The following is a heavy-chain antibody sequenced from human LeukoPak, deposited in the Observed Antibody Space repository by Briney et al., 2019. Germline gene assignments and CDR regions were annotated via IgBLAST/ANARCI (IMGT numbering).Heavy chain of an antibody. CDR3: ARGRKRYCSSTSCSNWFDP. Sequence: PSETLSLTCAVYGGSFSGYYWSWIRQPPGKGLEWIGEINHSGSTSYNPSLKSRVTISVDTSKNQFSLKLSSVTAADTAVYYCARGRKRYCSSTSCSNWFDPWGQGTLVTVSS. CDR2: INHSGST. D-gene: IGHD2-2*01. V-gene: IGHV4-34*01. CDR1: GGSFSGYY. J-gene: IGHJ5*02.